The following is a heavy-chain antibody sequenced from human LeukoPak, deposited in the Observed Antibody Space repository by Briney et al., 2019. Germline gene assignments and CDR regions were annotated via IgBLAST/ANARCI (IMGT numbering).Heavy chain of an antibody. CDR1: GYTFTGYY. V-gene: IGHV1-8*02. CDR2: MNPNSGNT. Sequence: ASVKVSCKASGYTFTGYYMHWVRQAPGQGLEWMGWMNPNSGNTGYAQKFQGRVTMTRNTSISTAYMELSSLRSEDTAVYYCARGGSGAADYWGQGTLVTVSS. J-gene: IGHJ4*02. CDR3: ARGGSGAADY. D-gene: IGHD6-13*01.